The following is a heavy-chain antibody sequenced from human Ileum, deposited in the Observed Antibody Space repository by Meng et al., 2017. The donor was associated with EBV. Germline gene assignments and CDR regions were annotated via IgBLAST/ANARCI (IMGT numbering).Heavy chain of an antibody. D-gene: IGHD4-17*01. CDR2: INSDGSNT. Sequence: EVQLVGSGGTLVQPGGSLRLSCAASGFTFSSYWMNWVRQAPGKGLVWVSRINSDGSNTNYADSVKGRFTISRDNAKNTLYLQMNSLRAEDTAMYYCAISITVTTDYWGQGTLVTVSS. CDR3: AISITVTTDY. V-gene: IGHV3-74*01. CDR1: GFTFSSYW. J-gene: IGHJ4*02.